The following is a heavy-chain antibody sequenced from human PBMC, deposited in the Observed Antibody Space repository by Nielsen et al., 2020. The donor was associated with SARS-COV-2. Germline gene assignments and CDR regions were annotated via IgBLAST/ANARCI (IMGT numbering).Heavy chain of an antibody. CDR1: GGSISSYY. D-gene: IGHD5-18*01. J-gene: IGHJ4*02. CDR3: ARVVTVNYFDY. CDR2: IFYSGSM. Sequence: SETLSLTCTVSGGSISSYYWSWIRQPPGKGLEWIGYIFYSGSMNYNPSLKSRVTISVDTSKNQFSLKLSSVTAADTAVYYCARVVTVNYFDYWGQGTLVTVSS. V-gene: IGHV4-59*01.